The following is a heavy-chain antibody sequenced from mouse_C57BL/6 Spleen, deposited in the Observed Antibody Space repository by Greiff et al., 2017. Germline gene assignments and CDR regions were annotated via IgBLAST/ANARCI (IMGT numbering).Heavy chain of an antibody. V-gene: IGHV3-6*01. CDR2: ISYDGSN. Sequence: VQLKESGPGLVKPSQSLSLTCSVTGYSITSGYYWNWIRQFPGNKLEWMGYISYDGSNNYNPSLKNRISITRDTSKNQFFLKLNSVTTEDTATYYCARAAGDYDAGYFDYWGQGTTLTVSS. J-gene: IGHJ2*01. CDR1: GYSITSGYY. D-gene: IGHD2-4*01. CDR3: ARAAGDYDAGYFDY.